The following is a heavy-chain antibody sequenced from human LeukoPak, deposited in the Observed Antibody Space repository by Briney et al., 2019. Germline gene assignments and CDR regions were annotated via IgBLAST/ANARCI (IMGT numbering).Heavy chain of an antibody. J-gene: IGHJ4*02. CDR3: AKAGRAYSYGDIDY. CDR1: GFTFSSYG. Sequence: GGSLRLSCAASGFTFSSYGMHWVRQAPGKGLDWVAFIHHDGSNKYYADSVRGRFTISRDNSKNTLYLQMNSLRAEDTAVYYCAKAGRAYSYGDIDYWGQGTLVTVSS. D-gene: IGHD5-18*01. CDR2: IHHDGSNK. V-gene: IGHV3-30*02.